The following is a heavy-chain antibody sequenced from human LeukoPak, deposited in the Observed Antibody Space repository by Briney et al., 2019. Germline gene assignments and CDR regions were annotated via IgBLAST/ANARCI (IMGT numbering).Heavy chain of an antibody. J-gene: IGHJ3*02. V-gene: IGHV3-11*01. CDR2: ISDSGSSI. CDR3: ARDRESGTTGGDAFDI. CDR1: GFTFSDYY. D-gene: IGHD1-1*01. Sequence: SGGSLRLSCAASGFTFSDYYMNWIRQAPGKGLEWVSYISDSGSSIYYADSVKGRFTISRDNAMNSLYLQMSSLRVEDTAVYYCARDRESGTTGGDAFDIWGQGTMVTVSS.